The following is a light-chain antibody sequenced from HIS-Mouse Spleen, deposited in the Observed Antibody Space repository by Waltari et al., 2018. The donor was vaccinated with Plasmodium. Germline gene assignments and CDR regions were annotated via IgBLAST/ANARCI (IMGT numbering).Light chain of an antibody. Sequence: EIVMTQSPATLSVSPGERATLSCRASQRVSSNLAWYQQKPGQAPRLLIYGASTRATGIPARFSGSGSGTEFTLTISRMQSEDFAVYYCQQYNNWPPEVTFGQGPKVEIK. J-gene: IGKJ1*01. CDR1: QRVSSN. CDR3: QQYNNWPPEVT. V-gene: IGKV3-15*01. CDR2: GAS.